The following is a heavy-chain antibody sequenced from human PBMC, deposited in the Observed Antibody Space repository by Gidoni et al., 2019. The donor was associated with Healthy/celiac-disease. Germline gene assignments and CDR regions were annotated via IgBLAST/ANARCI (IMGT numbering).Heavy chain of an antibody. J-gene: IGHJ3*02. D-gene: IGHD2-21*02. CDR3: ARRCHIVVVTAIEGHAFDI. Sequence: QVQLQQWGAGLLKPSETLSLTCAVYGGSFSGYYWSWIRQPPGKGLECIGEINHSGSTNSNPSLKSRVTISVDTSKNQFSLKLSSVTAADTAVYYCARRCHIVVVTAIEGHAFDIWGQVTMVTVSS. CDR1: GGSFSGYY. V-gene: IGHV4-34*01. CDR2: INHSGST.